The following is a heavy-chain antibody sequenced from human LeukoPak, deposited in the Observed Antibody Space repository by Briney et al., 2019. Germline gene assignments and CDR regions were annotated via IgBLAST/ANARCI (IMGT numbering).Heavy chain of an antibody. CDR3: ARPTVTTGVDAFDF. CDR2: LNQGGSET. D-gene: IGHD4-17*01. CDR1: GFTSSDYW. Sequence: GGSLRLSCAASGFTSSDYWMTWVRQAPGKGPEWVANLNQGGSETHYVDSVKGRFTISRDNAKNSLYLQMSSLRAEDTAVYYCARPTVTTGVDAFDFWGQGTMVTVSS. J-gene: IGHJ3*01. V-gene: IGHV3-7*01.